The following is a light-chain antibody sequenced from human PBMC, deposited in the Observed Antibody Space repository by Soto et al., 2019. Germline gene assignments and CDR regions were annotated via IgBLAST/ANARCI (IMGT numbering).Light chain of an antibody. V-gene: IGKV3D-20*02. CDR2: GTS. J-gene: IGKJ3*01. CDR1: QSVSNIY. CDR3: QHRFNWPFT. Sequence: EIVLTQSPGTLSLSPGERATLYCRASQSVSNIYLAWYQQKPGQAPRLLIYGTSNRATGIPDSFSGSGSGTDFTLTISSLEPEDFAVYYCQHRFNWPFTFGPGTKVDIK.